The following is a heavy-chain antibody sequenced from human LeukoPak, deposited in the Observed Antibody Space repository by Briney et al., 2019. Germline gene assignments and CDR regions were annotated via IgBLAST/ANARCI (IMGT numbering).Heavy chain of an antibody. CDR2: ISSSSSYI. D-gene: IGHD6-19*01. CDR3: AREYSGWSFDY. Sequence: GGSLRLSCAASGFTCSGYNMNWVRHAPGKGLEWVSTISSSSSYIYFADSLKVRFTISRDNTKNSLYLQMNSLRAEDTAVYYCAREYSGWSFDYWGQGTLVTVSS. CDR1: GFTCSGYN. V-gene: IGHV3-21*01. J-gene: IGHJ4*02.